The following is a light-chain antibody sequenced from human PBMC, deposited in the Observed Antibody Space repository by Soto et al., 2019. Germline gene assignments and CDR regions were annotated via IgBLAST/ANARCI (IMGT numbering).Light chain of an antibody. Sequence: DIQMTQSPSTLSTSVGDRVTITCRASQTISSWLAWYQEKPGKAPKLLIYKAYTSESGVPSRFSGSGSGTEFTLTISSLQADDFATYYCQQYYSSPYTFGQGTKLEIK. J-gene: IGKJ2*01. CDR1: QTISSW. V-gene: IGKV1-5*03. CDR3: QQYYSSPYT. CDR2: KAY.